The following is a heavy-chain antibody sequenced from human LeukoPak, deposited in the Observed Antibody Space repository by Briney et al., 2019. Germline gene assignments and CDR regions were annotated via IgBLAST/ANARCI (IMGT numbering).Heavy chain of an antibody. D-gene: IGHD4-17*01. Sequence: PGGSLRLSCAASGFTFSSYAMHWVRQAPGKGLEWVAVISYDGSNKYYADSVKGRFTISRDNSKNTLYLQMNGLRAEDTAVYYCARGPTIYGDYDYWGQGTLVTVSS. CDR3: ARGPTIYGDYDY. V-gene: IGHV3-30-3*01. CDR1: GFTFSSYA. J-gene: IGHJ4*02. CDR2: ISYDGSNK.